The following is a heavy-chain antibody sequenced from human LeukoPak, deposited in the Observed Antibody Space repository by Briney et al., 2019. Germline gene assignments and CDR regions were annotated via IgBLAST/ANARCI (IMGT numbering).Heavy chain of an antibody. J-gene: IGHJ4*02. CDR2: INHSGST. CDR1: GGSFSGYY. V-gene: IGHV4-34*01. Sequence: PSETLSLTCAVYGGSFSGYYWSWIRQPPGKGLEWLGEINHSGSTNYNPSLKSRVTISVDTSKNQFSLKLSSVTAADTAVYCCARTWFYDSSGYYYAYWGQGTLVTVSS. D-gene: IGHD3-22*01. CDR3: ARTWFYDSSGYYYAY.